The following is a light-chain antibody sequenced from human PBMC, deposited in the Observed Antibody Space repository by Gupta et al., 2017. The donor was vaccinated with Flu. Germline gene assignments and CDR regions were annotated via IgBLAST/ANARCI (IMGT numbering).Light chain of an antibody. CDR1: QSISSY. Sequence: DIQMTQSPSSLSASVGDRVTITCRASQSISSYLNWYQQKPGKAPKLLIYAASSLQSGVPSRFSGSGSGTXFTLTIXRLQPEDFATYYCQQSDSTPITFGXGTKVDIK. CDR3: QQSDSTPIT. V-gene: IGKV1-39*01. CDR2: AAS. J-gene: IGKJ3*01.